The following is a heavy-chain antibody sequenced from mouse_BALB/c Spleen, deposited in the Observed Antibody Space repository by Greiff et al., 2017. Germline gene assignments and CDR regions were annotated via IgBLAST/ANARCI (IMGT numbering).Heavy chain of an antibody. V-gene: IGHV1S135*01. J-gene: IGHJ4*01. Sequence: VQLQQSGPELMKPGASVKISCKASGYSFTSYYMHWVKQSHGKSLEWMGYIDPFNGGTSYNQKFKGKATLTVDKSSSTDYMHLSSLTSEDSAVYYCARRTPDDSYPVGAMDYWGQGTSVTVSS. CDR2: IDPFNGGT. CDR1: GYSFTSYY. CDR3: ARRTPDDSYPVGAMDY. D-gene: IGHD2-3*01.